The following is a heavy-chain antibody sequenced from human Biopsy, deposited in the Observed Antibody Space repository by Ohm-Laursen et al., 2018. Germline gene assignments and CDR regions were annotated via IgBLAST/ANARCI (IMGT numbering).Heavy chain of an antibody. J-gene: IGHJ6*02. V-gene: IGHV3-33*01. CDR3: ARDGAAGYGLDI. Sequence: SLRLSCSASGFTFSSYGMHWVRQAPGKGLEWVAVIWYDGSRQYYADSVKGRFTISRDNSKNTLYLQMNSLRAEDTAVYYCARDGAAGYGLDIWGQGTTVTVSS. CDR2: IWYDGSRQ. D-gene: IGHD6-25*01. CDR1: GFTFSSYG.